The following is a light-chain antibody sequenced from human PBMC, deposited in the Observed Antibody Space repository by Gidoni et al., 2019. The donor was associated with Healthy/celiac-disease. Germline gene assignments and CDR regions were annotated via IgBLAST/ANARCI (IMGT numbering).Light chain of an antibody. Sequence: SYVLTQPPSVSVAPGQTARITCGGNNIGSKSVHWYQQKPGQAPVLVVYDDSDRPSGIPERCSGSNYGNTATLTISRVEAGDEADYYCQVWDRRSDHRGIFGGGTKLTVL. J-gene: IGLJ2*01. CDR2: DDS. CDR1: NIGSKS. V-gene: IGLV3-21*02. CDR3: QVWDRRSDHRGI.